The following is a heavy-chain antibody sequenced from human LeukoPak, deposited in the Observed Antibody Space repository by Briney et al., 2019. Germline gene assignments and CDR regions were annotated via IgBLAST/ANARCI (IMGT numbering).Heavy chain of an antibody. J-gene: IGHJ4*02. D-gene: IGHD3-16*01. CDR1: GFTFSSYA. CDR2: ICGSGGST. V-gene: IGHV3-23*01. CDR3: AWGDTISFLDY. Sequence: PGGSLRLSCAASGFTFSSYAMSWVRPAPGKGLEWVSAICGSGGSTYYADSVKGRFTISRDNSKNTLYLQMNSLRAADTVVYYCAWGDTISFLDYWGQGTLVTVSP.